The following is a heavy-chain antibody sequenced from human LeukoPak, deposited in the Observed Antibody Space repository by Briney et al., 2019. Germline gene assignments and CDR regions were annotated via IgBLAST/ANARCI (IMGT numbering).Heavy chain of an antibody. D-gene: IGHD1-26*01. CDR3: ARGVGAHDY. CDR1: GYTFTNFD. V-gene: IGHV1-18*01. CDR2: INAYTGNT. Sequence: ASVKVSCKASGYTFTNFDINWVRQATGQGLEWMGWINAYTGNTNYAQKFQGRVTVTTDTSTSTGYMELRSLTSDDTAVYYCARGVGAHDYWGQGTLVTVSS. J-gene: IGHJ4*02.